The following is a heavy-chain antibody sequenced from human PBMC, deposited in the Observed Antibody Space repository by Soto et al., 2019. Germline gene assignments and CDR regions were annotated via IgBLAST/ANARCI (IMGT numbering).Heavy chain of an antibody. V-gene: IGHV1-46*03. CDR1: GYTFTSYY. D-gene: IGHD5-12*01. CDR3: ARAIVAADGGY. CDR2: INPSGGST. Sequence: ASVKVSCKASGYTFTSYYMHLVRQAPGQGLEWMGIINPSGGSTSYAQKFQGRVTMTRDTSTSTVYMELSSLRSEDTAVYYCARAIVAADGGYWGQGTLVTVSS. J-gene: IGHJ4*02.